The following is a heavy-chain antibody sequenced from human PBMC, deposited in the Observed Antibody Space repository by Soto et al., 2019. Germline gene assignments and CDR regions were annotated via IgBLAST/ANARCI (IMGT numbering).Heavy chain of an antibody. V-gene: IGHV3-48*02. Sequence: GGPQRLSCAASGLNISSYSMNWVRKAIGKGLEWVSYISSSSSTVYYADSVKGRFTIPRDNAKNSLDLHMNSLRDEDTAVYYCARVGPYWLRRRPSDYLGQGTLVTVSS. J-gene: IGHJ4*02. CDR1: GLNISSYS. CDR3: ARVGPYWLRRRPSDY. D-gene: IGHD5-12*01. CDR2: ISSSSSTV.